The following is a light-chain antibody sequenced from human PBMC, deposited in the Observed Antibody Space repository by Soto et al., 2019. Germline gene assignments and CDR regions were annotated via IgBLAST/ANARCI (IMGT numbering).Light chain of an antibody. CDR3: SSYTTSSTYV. CDR2: DVS. Sequence: QSVLAQPASVSGSPGQSITLSCTGTSSDVGSYNYVSWYQQHPGKAPKVMIYDVSNRPSGVSYRFSGSKSGNTASLTISGLQAEDEDDYYCSSYTTSSTYVFGTGTKVTVL. CDR1: SSDVGSYNY. J-gene: IGLJ1*01. V-gene: IGLV2-14*01.